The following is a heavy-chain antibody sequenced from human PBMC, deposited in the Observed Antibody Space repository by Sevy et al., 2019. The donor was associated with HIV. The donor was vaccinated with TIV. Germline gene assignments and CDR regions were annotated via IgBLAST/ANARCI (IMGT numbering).Heavy chain of an antibody. CDR2: ISSSSTTI. CDR1: GFTFSSYS. Sequence: GGSLRLSCAASGFTFSSYSMNWVRQAPGKGLEWVSYISSSSTTIYYADSVKGRFTISRDNAKNSLYLHMNSLRDEDAAGYYCARGYTGYDVGPLDYWGQGTLVTVSS. J-gene: IGHJ4*02. D-gene: IGHD5-12*01. V-gene: IGHV3-48*02. CDR3: ARGYTGYDVGPLDY.